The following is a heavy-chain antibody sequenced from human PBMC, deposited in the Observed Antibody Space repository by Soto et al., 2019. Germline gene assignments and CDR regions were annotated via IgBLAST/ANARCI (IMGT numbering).Heavy chain of an antibody. J-gene: IGHJ3*02. CDR1: GGTFSSYA. CDR3: AREPYYYDSSGSTDAFDI. V-gene: IGHV1-69*13. D-gene: IGHD3-22*01. CDR2: IIPIFGTA. Sequence: SVKVSCKASGGTFSSYAISWVRQAPGQGLEWMGGIIPIFGTANYAQKFQGRVTITADESTSTAYMELSSLRSEDTAVYYCAREPYYYDSSGSTDAFDIWGQGTMVTVSS.